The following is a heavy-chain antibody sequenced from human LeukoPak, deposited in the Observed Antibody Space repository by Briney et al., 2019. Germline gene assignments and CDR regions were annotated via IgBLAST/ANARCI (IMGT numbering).Heavy chain of an antibody. J-gene: IGHJ6*02. V-gene: IGHV3-48*01. D-gene: IGHD3-3*01. CDR1: GFTFSSYS. CDR3: ARTYYDFWSGSSYYGMDV. CDR2: ISRSSSTI. Sequence: PGRSLRLSCAASGFTFSSYSMNWVRQAPGKGLEWVAYISRSSSTIYYADSVKGRFTISRDNAKNSLYLQMNSLRAEDTAVYYCARTYYDFWSGSSYYGMDVWGQGTTVTVSS.